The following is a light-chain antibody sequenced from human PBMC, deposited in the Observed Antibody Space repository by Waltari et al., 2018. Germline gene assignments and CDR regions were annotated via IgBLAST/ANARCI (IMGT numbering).Light chain of an antibody. CDR3: QQYYRTPLT. CDR1: QSVLYSSNNKNY. V-gene: IGKV4-1*01. Sequence: DIVMTQSPESLAVSLGERATINCKSRQSVLYSSNNKNYLAWYQQKPGQPPKLLIYWASTRESGVPDRFSGSGSGTYFTLIISSLQAEDVAVYYCQQYYRTPLTFGGGTKVEIK. J-gene: IGKJ4*01. CDR2: WAS.